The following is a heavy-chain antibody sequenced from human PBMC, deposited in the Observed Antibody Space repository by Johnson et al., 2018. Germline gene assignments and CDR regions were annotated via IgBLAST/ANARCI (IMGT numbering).Heavy chain of an antibody. CDR3: ARHCSTSCYYYYYGMDV. J-gene: IGHJ6*02. CDR1: GGTFSSYT. D-gene: IGHD2-2*01. V-gene: IGHV1-69*11. Sequence: QVQLVQSGAEVKKPGSSVKVSCKASGGTFSSYTISWVRQAPGQGLEWMGRIIPILGTANYAQKFQGRATITADEDTTTSDMELCSWRSEGTDVYYSARHCSTSCYYYYYGMDVWGQGTTVTVSS. CDR2: IIPILGTA.